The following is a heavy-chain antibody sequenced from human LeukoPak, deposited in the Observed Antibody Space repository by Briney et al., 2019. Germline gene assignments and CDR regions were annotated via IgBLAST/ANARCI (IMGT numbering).Heavy chain of an antibody. J-gene: IGHJ4*02. D-gene: IGHD3-10*01. CDR2: ISGSGGST. CDR1: GFTFSSYG. Sequence: PGGSLRLSCAASGFTFSSYGMSWVRQAPGKGLEWISSISGSGGSTYYADSVKGRFTISRDNSKNTLYLRMNSLRAEDTAVYYCAKDYKGVWLAYGSGSLESDYWGQGTLVAVSS. V-gene: IGHV3-23*01. CDR3: AKDYKGVWLAYGSGSLESDY.